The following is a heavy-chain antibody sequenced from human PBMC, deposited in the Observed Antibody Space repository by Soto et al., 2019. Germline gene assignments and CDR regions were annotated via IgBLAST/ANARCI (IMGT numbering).Heavy chain of an antibody. V-gene: IGHV3-9*01. D-gene: IGHD6-13*01. J-gene: IGHJ4*02. Sequence: EVQLVESGGGLVQPGRSLRLSCAASGFTFDDYAMHWVRQAPGKGLEWVSGISGNSGSIGYADSVKGRFTISRDNAKNSLYLQMNSMRAEDTAWYYCAKDMIAAAGYFDYLGQGTLVTVSS. CDR3: AKDMIAAAGYFDY. CDR2: ISGNSGSI. CDR1: GFTFDDYA.